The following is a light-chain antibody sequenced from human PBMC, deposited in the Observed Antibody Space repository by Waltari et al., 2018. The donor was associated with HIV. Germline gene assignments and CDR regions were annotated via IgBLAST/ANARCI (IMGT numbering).Light chain of an antibody. CDR2: AAS. Sequence: DIQMTQSPSSLSASLGDKVLITCPASQAISTYVNWYQQKPGRAPHLLIYAASTLQSGVPSRFSGDSSGTDFTLTINGLQPEDFATYYCQQSFNGVTFGPGTKVYV. CDR1: QAISTY. V-gene: IGKV1-39*01. J-gene: IGKJ3*01. CDR3: QQSFNGVT.